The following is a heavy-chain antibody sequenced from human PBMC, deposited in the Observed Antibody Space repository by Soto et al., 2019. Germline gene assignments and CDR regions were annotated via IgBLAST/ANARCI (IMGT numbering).Heavy chain of an antibody. Sequence: SETLSLTCAVYGGPLSGHYWSWILQPPGRGLEWIGEINHSGCTNYNPSLKSRVTVSVDTSKNQFSLKLSSVTAADTAVYYCAGDLHDGDYGAAHYWGQGTLVTVSS. CDR1: GGPLSGHY. CDR2: INHSGCT. J-gene: IGHJ4*02. V-gene: IGHV4-34*01. D-gene: IGHD4-17*01. CDR3: AGDLHDGDYGAAHY.